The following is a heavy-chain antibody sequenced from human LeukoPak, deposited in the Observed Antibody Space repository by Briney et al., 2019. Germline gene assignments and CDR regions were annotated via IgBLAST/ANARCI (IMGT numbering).Heavy chain of an antibody. CDR2: ISSSGSTI. J-gene: IGHJ3*02. Sequence: GGSLRLSCAASGFTFSSYEMNWVRQAPGKGLEWVSYISSSGSTIYYAGSVKGRFTISRDNAKNSLYLQMNSLRAEDTAVYYCARSKSPLTFMIVVDGGAFDIWGQGTMVTVSS. D-gene: IGHD3-22*01. CDR1: GFTFSSYE. CDR3: ARSKSPLTFMIVVDGGAFDI. V-gene: IGHV3-48*03.